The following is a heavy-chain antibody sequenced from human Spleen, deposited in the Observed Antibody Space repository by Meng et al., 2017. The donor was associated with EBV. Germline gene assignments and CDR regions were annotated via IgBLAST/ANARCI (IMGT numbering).Heavy chain of an antibody. D-gene: IGHD4-23*01. Sequence: QVQLVQSGAEVKRPGASVKVSCTASGYTFRNYGLHWVRQAPGQRLEWMGWTNADSGDTEVSQQFQGRVNITSDTSASTAYMELRSLRFEDTARYYCATEGARTTVAPRGWFDPWGQGTLVTVSS. CDR3: ATEGARTTVAPRGWFDP. V-gene: IGHV1-3*01. CDR1: GYTFRNYG. J-gene: IGHJ5*02. CDR2: TNADSGDT.